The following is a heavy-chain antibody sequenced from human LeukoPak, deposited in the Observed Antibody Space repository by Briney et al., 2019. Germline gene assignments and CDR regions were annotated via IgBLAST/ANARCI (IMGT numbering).Heavy chain of an antibody. CDR3: ARAFGYDSSGYHYPYYFDY. CDR1: GGSISSGGYY. D-gene: IGHD3-22*01. Sequence: SETLSLTCTVSGGSISSGGYYWSWIRQHPGKGLEWIGYIYYSGSTYYNPSLKSRVTISVDTSKNQFSLKLSSVTAADTAVYYCARAFGYDSSGYHYPYYFDYWGQGTLVTVSS. J-gene: IGHJ4*02. V-gene: IGHV4-31*03. CDR2: IYYSGST.